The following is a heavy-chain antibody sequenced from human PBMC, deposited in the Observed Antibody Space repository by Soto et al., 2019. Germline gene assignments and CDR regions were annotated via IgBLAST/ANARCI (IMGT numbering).Heavy chain of an antibody. D-gene: IGHD5-18*01. CDR3: ATESGSTYGYFDY. V-gene: IGHV4-30-4*01. J-gene: IGHJ4*02. Sequence: SETLSLTCTVSGGSVSSGYNYWSWIRQSPGKGLEWIGYISGSGSTGYNPSLKNRLTMSVDKSKNQFTLRLTSVTAADTAVYFCATESGSTYGYFDYWGQGTQVTVSS. CDR2: ISGSGST. CDR1: GGSVSSGYNY.